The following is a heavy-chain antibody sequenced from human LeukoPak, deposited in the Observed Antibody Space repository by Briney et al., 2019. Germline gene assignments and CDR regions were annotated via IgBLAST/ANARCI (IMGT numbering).Heavy chain of an antibody. J-gene: IGHJ4*02. CDR3: ARTIYDSSGYLGY. V-gene: IGHV4-4*02. CDR1: GGCISSSNW. Sequence: PSETLSLTCAVSGGCISSSNWWSWVRQPPGKGLEWVGEIYHSGSTNYNPSLKSRVTISVDTSKNQFSLKLRFVTAADTAVYYCARTIYDSSGYLGYWGQGTLVTVSS. D-gene: IGHD3-22*01. CDR2: IYHSGST.